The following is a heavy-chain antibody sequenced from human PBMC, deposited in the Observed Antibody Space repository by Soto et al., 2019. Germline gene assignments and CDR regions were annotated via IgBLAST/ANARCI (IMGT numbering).Heavy chain of an antibody. V-gene: IGHV1-69*05. CDR3: ARGGFYCSGGSCYSTDAFDI. D-gene: IGHD2-15*01. CDR2: IIPIFGTA. Sequence: SVKVSCKASGGTFSSYAISWVRQAPGQGLEWMGGIIPIFGTANYAQKFQGRVTITRDTSASTAYMELSSLRSEDTAVYYCARGGFYCSGGSCYSTDAFDIWGQGTMVTVSS. CDR1: GGTFSSYA. J-gene: IGHJ3*02.